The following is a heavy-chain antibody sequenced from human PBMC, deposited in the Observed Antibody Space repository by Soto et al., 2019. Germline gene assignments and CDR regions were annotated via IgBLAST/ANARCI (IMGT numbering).Heavy chain of an antibody. Sequence: QVQLVESGGGVVQPGRSLRLSCAASGFTFISYGMHWVRQAPGKGLEWVAIISFDGSNKYYADSVKGPFTISRDNSKNTLFLQMNSLRAEDTAVYYCAKDILLLDIVLVPAALDYWGQGTLVTVSS. CDR1: GFTFISYG. CDR3: AKDILLLDIVLVPAALDY. CDR2: ISFDGSNK. J-gene: IGHJ4*02. D-gene: IGHD2-2*03. V-gene: IGHV3-30*18.